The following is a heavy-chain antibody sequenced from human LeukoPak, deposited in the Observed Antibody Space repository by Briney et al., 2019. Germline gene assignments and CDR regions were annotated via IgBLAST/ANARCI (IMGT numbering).Heavy chain of an antibody. V-gene: IGHV4-59*01. J-gene: IGHJ5*02. D-gene: IGHD1-26*01. CDR2: IYYSGST. CDR1: GGSISSYY. Sequence: SETLSLTCTVSGGSISSYYWSWIRQPPGKGLEWIGYIYYSGSTNYNPSLKSRVTISVDTSKNQFSLKLSSVTAADTAVYYCAGAVSSRIVGATPWFDPWGQGTLVTVSS. CDR3: AGAVSSRIVGATPWFDP.